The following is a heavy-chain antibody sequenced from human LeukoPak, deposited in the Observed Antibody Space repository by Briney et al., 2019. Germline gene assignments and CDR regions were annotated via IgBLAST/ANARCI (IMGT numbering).Heavy chain of an antibody. Sequence: GSLRLSCAASGFTFSSYCMNWVRQAPGKGLEWVSSISSSSSYIYYADSVKGRFTISRDNAKNSMYLQMNSLRAEDTAVYYCARASIAVAGAFDYWGQGTLVTVSS. CDR2: ISSSSSYI. CDR1: GFTFSSYC. CDR3: ARASIAVAGAFDY. V-gene: IGHV3-21*01. D-gene: IGHD6-19*01. J-gene: IGHJ4*02.